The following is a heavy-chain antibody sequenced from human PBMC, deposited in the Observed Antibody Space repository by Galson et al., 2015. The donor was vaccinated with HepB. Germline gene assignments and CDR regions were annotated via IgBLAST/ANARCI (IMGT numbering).Heavy chain of an antibody. CDR2: INAGNGNT. CDR1: GYTFTSYA. D-gene: IGHD2-15*01. V-gene: IGHV1-3*01. J-gene: IGHJ6*02. Sequence: KVSCKASGYTFTSYAMHWVRQAPGQRLEWMGWINAGNGNTKYSQKFQGRVTITRDTSASTAYMELSSLRSEDTAVYYCASRLSSGGNYYGMDVWGQGTTVTVSS. CDR3: ASRLSSGGNYYGMDV.